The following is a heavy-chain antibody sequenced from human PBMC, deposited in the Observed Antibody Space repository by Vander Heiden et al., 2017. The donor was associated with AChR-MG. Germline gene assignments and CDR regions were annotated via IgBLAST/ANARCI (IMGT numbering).Heavy chain of an antibody. CDR1: GGTTSSSSYY. Sequence: QLQLQESGPVLVKPSETLSLTCTVSGGTTSSSSYYWGWIRQPPGKGLEWIGSIYYSGSTYYNPSLKSRVTISVDTSKNQFSLKLSSVTAADTAVYYCARHFGLYPRDAFDIWGQGTMVTVSS. J-gene: IGHJ3*02. CDR3: ARHFGLYPRDAFDI. V-gene: IGHV4-39*01. D-gene: IGHD2-2*01. CDR2: IYYSGST.